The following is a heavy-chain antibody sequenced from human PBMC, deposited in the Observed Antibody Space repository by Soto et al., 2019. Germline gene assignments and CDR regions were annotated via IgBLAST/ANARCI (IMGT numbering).Heavy chain of an antibody. Sequence: QVQLVQSGAEVKKPGSSVKVSCKASGATFNGFFMSWVRQAPGQGLEWMGRVIPILRTADYAQRFQGRLTITADNSTSTGYMELSSLRSEDTAMYYCAFSNWNNGPNHYYMDVWGKGTTVTVSS. CDR3: AFSNWNNGPNHYYMDV. V-gene: IGHV1-69*08. D-gene: IGHD1-1*01. CDR1: GATFNGFF. CDR2: VIPILRTA. J-gene: IGHJ6*03.